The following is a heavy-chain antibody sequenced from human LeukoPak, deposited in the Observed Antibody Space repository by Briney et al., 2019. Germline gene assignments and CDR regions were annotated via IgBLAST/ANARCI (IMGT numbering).Heavy chain of an antibody. D-gene: IGHD2-15*01. V-gene: IGHV1-69*06. CDR3: ARDLGYCSGGSCYSGVRDY. J-gene: IGHJ4*02. CDR2: IIPIFGTA. Sequence: SVKVSCKASGGTFSSYAISWVRQAPGQGLEWMGGIIPIFGTANYAQKFQGRVTITADKSTSTAYMELNSLRSEDTAVYYCARDLGYCSGGSCYSGVRDYWGQGTLVTVSS. CDR1: GGTFSSYA.